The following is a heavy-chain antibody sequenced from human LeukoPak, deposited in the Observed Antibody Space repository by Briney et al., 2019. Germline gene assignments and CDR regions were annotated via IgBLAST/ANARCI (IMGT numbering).Heavy chain of an antibody. J-gene: IGHJ4*02. V-gene: IGHV1-18*01. CDR1: GYTFTIYG. CDR3: ARDQVVRYCSSTSCTPADY. Sequence: ASVTVSYKCSGYTFTIYGISWVRQAPGQGIERMGWISDYNGNTNYAQKLQSRYTMTTDTSTSTAYMQPRSLRSDDTAVYYCARDQVVRYCSSTSCTPADYWGQGTLVTVSS. D-gene: IGHD2-2*01. CDR2: ISDYNGNT.